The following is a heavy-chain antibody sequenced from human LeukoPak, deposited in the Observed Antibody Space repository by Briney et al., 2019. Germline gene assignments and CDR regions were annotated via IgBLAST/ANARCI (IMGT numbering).Heavy chain of an antibody. D-gene: IGHD3-22*01. CDR1: GFTFSSYS. J-gene: IGHJ3*02. CDR3: ARDPEYYYDSSGPSPAFDI. Sequence: GGSLRLSCAASGFTFSSYSMNWVRQAPGKGLEWVSSISSCSSYIYYADSVKGRFTISRDNAKNSLYLQMNSLRAEDTAVYYCARDPEYYYDSSGPSPAFDIWGQGTMVTVSS. V-gene: IGHV3-21*01. CDR2: ISSCSSYI.